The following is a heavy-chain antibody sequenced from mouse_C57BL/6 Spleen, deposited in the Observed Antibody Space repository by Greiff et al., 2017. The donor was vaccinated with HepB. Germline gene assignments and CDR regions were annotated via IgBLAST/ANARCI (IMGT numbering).Heavy chain of an antibody. D-gene: IGHD1-1*01. CDR1: GYTFTSYG. CDR3: ARADGSSPHYYAMDY. CDR2: IYPRSGNT. V-gene: IGHV1-81*01. Sequence: VQLQESGAELARPGASVKLSCKASGYTFTSYGISWVKQRTGQGLEWIGEIYPRSGNTYYNEKFKGKATLTADKSSSTAYMELRSLTSEDSAVYFCARADGSSPHYYAMDYWGQGTSVTVSS. J-gene: IGHJ4*01.